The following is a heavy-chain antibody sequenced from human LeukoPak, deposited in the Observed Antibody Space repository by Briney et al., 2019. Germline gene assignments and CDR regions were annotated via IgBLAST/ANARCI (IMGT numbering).Heavy chain of an antibody. Sequence: SVNVSCKASGLSFTTSAMQWLRQARAQRLDWIGWIVVGSGHSRYAQKFQERITITGDMSTSTAYMQLSSLRSEDTAVYYCAADHQFSGWESAYGMDVWGQGTTVTVSS. CDR1: GLSFTTSA. V-gene: IGHV1-58*02. D-gene: IGHD6-19*01. CDR2: IVVGSGHS. J-gene: IGHJ6*02. CDR3: AADHQFSGWESAYGMDV.